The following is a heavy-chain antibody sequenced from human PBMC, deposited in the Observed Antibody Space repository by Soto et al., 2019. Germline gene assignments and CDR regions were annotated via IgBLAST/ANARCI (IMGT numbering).Heavy chain of an antibody. CDR2: IIPIFGTA. CDR1: GGTFSSYA. CDR3: ARGAGFAVAGTLFY. D-gene: IGHD6-19*01. V-gene: IGHV1-69*13. Sequence: SVKVSCKASGGTFSSYAISWVRQAPGQGLEWMGGIIPIFGTANYAQKFQGRVTITADESTSTAYMELSSLRSEDTAVYYCARGAGFAVAGTLFYWGQGTLVTVSS. J-gene: IGHJ4*02.